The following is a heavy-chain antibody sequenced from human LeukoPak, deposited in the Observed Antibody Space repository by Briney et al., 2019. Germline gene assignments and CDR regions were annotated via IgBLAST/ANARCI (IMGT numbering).Heavy chain of an antibody. D-gene: IGHD6-25*01. CDR3: ARDTRSYSSVFFDP. CDR2: IYTSGST. CDR1: GGSISNYY. J-gene: IGHJ5*02. Sequence: SETLSLTCTVSGGSISNYYWTWIRQPAGTGLEWIGRIYTSGSTNYNPSLKSRVTMSVDTSKNQFSLKLSSVTAADTAVYYCARDTRSYSSVFFDPWGQGTLVTVSS. V-gene: IGHV4-4*07.